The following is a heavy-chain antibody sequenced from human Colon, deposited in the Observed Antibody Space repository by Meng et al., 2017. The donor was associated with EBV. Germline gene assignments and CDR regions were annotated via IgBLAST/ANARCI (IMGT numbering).Heavy chain of an antibody. CDR2: IYYIGGT. D-gene: IGHD3-10*01. Sequence: QGHLQGSGPGLVKPSETLSLTCTVSGDSVATGRYYWSWIRQPPGKGLEWIAYIYYIGGTNYNPSLKSRLTISLDTSKNQFSLSLRSVTAADTAVYYCARVSGRSFDPWGQGTLVTVSS. J-gene: IGHJ5*02. CDR3: ARVSGRSFDP. V-gene: IGHV4-61*01. CDR1: GDSVATGRYY.